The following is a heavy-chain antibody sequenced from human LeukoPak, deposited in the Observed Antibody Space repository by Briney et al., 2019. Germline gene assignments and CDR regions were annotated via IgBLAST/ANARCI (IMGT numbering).Heavy chain of an antibody. J-gene: IGHJ4*02. CDR3: ARRRYYGSGSYAPFDY. CDR2: IYPDDSDT. CDR1: GYSFTTYW. D-gene: IGHD3-10*01. V-gene: IGHV5-51*01. Sequence: GESLKISCKGSGYSFTTYWIAWVRQMPGKGLEWMGIIYPDDSDTRYSPSFEGQVTISADKSISTAYLQWSSLKASDTAMYYCARRRYYGSGSYAPFDYWGQGTLVTVSS.